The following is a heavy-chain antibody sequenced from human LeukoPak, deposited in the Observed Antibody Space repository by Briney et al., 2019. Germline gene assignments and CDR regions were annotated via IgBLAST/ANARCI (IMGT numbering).Heavy chain of an antibody. D-gene: IGHD4-23*01. CDR2: INHSGST. J-gene: IGHJ3*02. CDR3: ARVGNLDASDI. CDR1: GGSFSGYY. Sequence: SETLSLTCAVYGGSFSGYYWSWIRQPPGKGLEWIGEINHSGSTNYNPSLKSRVTISVDTSKNQFSLKLSSVTAADTAVYYCARVGNLDASDIWGQGTMVTVSS. V-gene: IGHV4-34*01.